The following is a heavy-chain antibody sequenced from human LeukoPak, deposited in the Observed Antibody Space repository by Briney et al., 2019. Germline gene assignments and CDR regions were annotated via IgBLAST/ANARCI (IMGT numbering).Heavy chain of an antibody. CDR1: GGSISSYY. D-gene: IGHD6-13*01. J-gene: IGHJ2*01. CDR3: ARVYYSSSYDYWYFDL. CDR2: IYYSGST. V-gene: IGHV4-59*01. Sequence: SETLSLTCTVSGGSISSYYWSWIRQPPGKGLEWIGYIYYSGSTNYNPSLKSRVTISVDTSKNQFSLKLSSVTAADTAVYYCARVYYSSSYDYWYFDLWGRGTLVTVSS.